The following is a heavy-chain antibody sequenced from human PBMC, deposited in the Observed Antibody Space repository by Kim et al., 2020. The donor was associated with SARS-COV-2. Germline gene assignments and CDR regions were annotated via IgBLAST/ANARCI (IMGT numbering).Heavy chain of an antibody. CDR2: IDPSDSYT. CDR3: ARTYDSSGYYHRDYYYYGMDV. V-gene: IGHV5-10-1*01. J-gene: IGHJ6*02. Sequence: GASLKISCKGSGYSFTSYWISWVRQMPGKGLEWMGRIDPSDSYTNYSPSFQGHVTISADKSISTAYLQWSSLKASDTAMYYCARTYDSSGYYHRDYYYYGMDVWGQGTTVTVSS. D-gene: IGHD3-22*01. CDR1: GYSFTSYW.